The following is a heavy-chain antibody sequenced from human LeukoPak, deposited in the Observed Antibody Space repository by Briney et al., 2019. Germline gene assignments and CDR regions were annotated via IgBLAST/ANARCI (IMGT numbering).Heavy chain of an antibody. Sequence: GGSLRLSCAASGFTVSSNYMSWVRQAPGKGLEWVSVISGGGSTYYADSVKGRFTISRDNSKNTLYLQMNSLRAEDTAVYYCARVEQWLVALDYWGQGALVTVSS. V-gene: IGHV3-66*01. CDR2: ISGGGST. D-gene: IGHD6-19*01. CDR1: GFTVSSNY. CDR3: ARVEQWLVALDY. J-gene: IGHJ4*02.